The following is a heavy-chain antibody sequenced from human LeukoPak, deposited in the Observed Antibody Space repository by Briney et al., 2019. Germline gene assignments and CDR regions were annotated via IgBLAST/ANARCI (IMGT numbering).Heavy chain of an antibody. V-gene: IGHV1-18*01. D-gene: IGHD1-1*01. CDR3: ARKSRIWNLREDDAFDI. CDR1: GYTFTNYG. CDR2: ISGYNGNT. Sequence: GASVKVSCKASGYTFTNYGISWVRQAPGQGLEWMGWISGYNGNTDYAQKVQGRVIMTTDTSTSTAYMELRSLRYDDTAMYYCARKSRIWNLREDDAFDIWGQGTMVTVSS. J-gene: IGHJ3*02.